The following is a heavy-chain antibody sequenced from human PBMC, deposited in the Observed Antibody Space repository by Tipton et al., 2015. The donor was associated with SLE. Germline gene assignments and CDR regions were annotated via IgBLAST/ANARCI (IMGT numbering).Heavy chain of an antibody. CDR3: ARDEDYCYDSSGYFPYGFDI. J-gene: IGHJ3*02. D-gene: IGHD3-22*01. CDR2: IYTSGST. V-gene: IGHV4-61*09. Sequence: TLSLTCTVSGGSISSGSYYWSWIRQPAGKGLEWIGHIYTSGSTNYNPSLKSRVTISVDTSKNQFSLKLSSVTAADTAVYYCARDEDYCYDSSGYFPYGFDIWGQGTMVTVSS. CDR1: GGSISSGSYY.